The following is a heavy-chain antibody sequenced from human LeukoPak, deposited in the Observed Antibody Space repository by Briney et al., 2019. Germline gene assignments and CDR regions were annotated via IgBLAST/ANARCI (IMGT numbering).Heavy chain of an antibody. D-gene: IGHD3-16*02. Sequence: SETLSLTCGVHDGSFRGYYWNWIRQPPGKGLEWVGEINHNGVTNYNPSLKSRVTISLDTPKNQLSLKLRSVTAADTAVYYCARGRDIKYYDYIWGNDRYCNVFDIRGQGTMAVVS. CDR1: DGSFRGYY. J-gene: IGHJ3*02. CDR3: ARGRDIKYYDYIWGNDRYCNVFDI. CDR2: INHNGVT. V-gene: IGHV4-34*01.